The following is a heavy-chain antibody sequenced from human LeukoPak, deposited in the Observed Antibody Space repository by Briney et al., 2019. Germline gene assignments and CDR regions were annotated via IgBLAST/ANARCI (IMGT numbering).Heavy chain of an antibody. V-gene: IGHV3-23*01. J-gene: IGHJ4*02. CDR3: AKDRGRYYDSSGYYWGYYFDS. D-gene: IGHD3-22*01. CDR1: GFTFSTYA. Sequence: GGSLRLSCAASGFTFSTYAVNWVRQAPGKGLGWVSTISVSGSGGSTFYADSVKGRFTISRDNSKNTLYLQMSSLRAEDTAVYYCAKDRGRYYDSSGYYWGYYFDSWGQGILVTVST. CDR2: ISVSGSGGST.